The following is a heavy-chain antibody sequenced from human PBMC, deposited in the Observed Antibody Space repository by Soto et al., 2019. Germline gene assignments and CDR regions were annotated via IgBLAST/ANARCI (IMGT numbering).Heavy chain of an antibody. CDR1: GGSISSSSYY. J-gene: IGHJ5*02. CDR2: IYYSGST. V-gene: IGHV4-39*01. Sequence: SETLSLTCTVSGGSISSSSYYWGWIRQPPGKGLEWIGSIYYSGSTYYNPSLKSRVTISVDTSKNQFSLKLSSVTAADTAVYYCASHSRLGYCSSTSCSGEFNPWGQGTLVTVSS. D-gene: IGHD2-2*01. CDR3: ASHSRLGYCSSTSCSGEFNP.